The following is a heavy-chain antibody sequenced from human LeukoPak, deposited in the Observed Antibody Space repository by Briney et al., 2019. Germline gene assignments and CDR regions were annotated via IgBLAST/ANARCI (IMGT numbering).Heavy chain of an antibody. CDR3: AKNGQTGFSFDP. CDR2: SGDRGGT. Sequence: PSETLSLTCAVYGVSLNGHYWSWIRQTPGKGLEWIGESGDRGGTKFNPSLKSRVTISADASKNQFSLKLTSVTAADTAVYHCAKNGQTGFSFDPWGQGTLVTVSS. J-gene: IGHJ5*02. D-gene: IGHD3-9*01. V-gene: IGHV4-34*01. CDR1: GVSLNGHY.